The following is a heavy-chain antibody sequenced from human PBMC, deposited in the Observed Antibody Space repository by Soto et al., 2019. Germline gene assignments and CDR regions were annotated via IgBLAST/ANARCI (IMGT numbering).Heavy chain of an antibody. V-gene: IGHV3-23*01. CDR1: GFTFSSYA. CDR2: ISSSGGST. J-gene: IGHJ4*02. Sequence: EVQLLESGGGLVQPGGSLRLSCAASGFTFSSYAMSWVRQAPGKGLEWVSGISSSGGSTYYVDSVKGRFTISRDNSKSTLYLQMNTLRAEDTAVYYCARGRTKSMVRGVIITPNFDFWGQGTLVTVSS. D-gene: IGHD3-10*01. CDR3: ARGRTKSMVRGVIITPNFDF.